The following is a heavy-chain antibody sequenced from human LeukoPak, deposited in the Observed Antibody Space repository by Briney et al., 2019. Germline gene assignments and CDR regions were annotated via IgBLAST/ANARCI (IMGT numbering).Heavy chain of an antibody. D-gene: IGHD4-17*01. Sequence: GGSLRLSCAASGFTFSSYAMHWVRQAPGKGLGWVAVISYDGSNKYYADSVKGRFTISRDNSKNTLYLQMNSLRAEDTAVYYCARDARRYGDYGFYFDYWGQGTLVTVPS. CDR1: GFTFSSYA. CDR2: ISYDGSNK. CDR3: ARDARRYGDYGFYFDY. J-gene: IGHJ4*02. V-gene: IGHV3-30-3*01.